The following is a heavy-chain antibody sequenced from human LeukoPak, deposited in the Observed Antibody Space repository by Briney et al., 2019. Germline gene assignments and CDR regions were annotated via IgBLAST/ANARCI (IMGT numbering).Heavy chain of an antibody. CDR2: IYYSGST. V-gene: IGHV4-39*01. J-gene: IGHJ4*02. CDR1: GGSISSSSYY. Sequence: PSETLSLTCTVSGGSISSSSYYWGWIRQPPGKGLEWIGSIYYSGSTYYNPSLKSRVTISVDTSKNQFSLKLSSVTAADTAVYYCARHQPGGSSRRITMIVVVPNFDYWGQGTLVTVSS. CDR3: ARHQPGGSSRRITMIVVVPNFDY. D-gene: IGHD3-22*01.